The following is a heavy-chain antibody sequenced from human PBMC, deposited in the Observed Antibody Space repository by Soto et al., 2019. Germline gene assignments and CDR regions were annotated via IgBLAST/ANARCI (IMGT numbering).Heavy chain of an antibody. Sequence: EVQLVESGGGLVQPGGSLRLSCVASGFTFSSCGMHWVRQSPGKGLEYVSAISANGGSTFYANSVNGRFTVSRDNSKNTLYLQMGSMRVEDMVVYYCARGFATGVWFFIPWGQGTLVTVST. D-gene: IGHD2-21*01. J-gene: IGHJ5*02. CDR3: ARGFATGVWFFIP. CDR1: GFTFSSCG. CDR2: ISANGGST. V-gene: IGHV3-64*01.